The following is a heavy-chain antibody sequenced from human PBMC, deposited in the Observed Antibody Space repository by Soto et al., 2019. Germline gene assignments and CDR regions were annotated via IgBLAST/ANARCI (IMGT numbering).Heavy chain of an antibody. CDR2: IKSKTDGGTT. CDR1: GFTFSNAW. D-gene: IGHD3-16*01. CDR3: TTAWGLDAFDI. J-gene: IGHJ3*02. V-gene: IGHV3-15*01. Sequence: GGSLRLSCAASGFTFSNAWMSWVRQAPGKGLEWVGRIKSKTDGGTTDYAAPVKGRFTIARDESKNTLYLQMNSLKTDYTVVYYCTTAWGLDAFDIWGQGTMVTVSS.